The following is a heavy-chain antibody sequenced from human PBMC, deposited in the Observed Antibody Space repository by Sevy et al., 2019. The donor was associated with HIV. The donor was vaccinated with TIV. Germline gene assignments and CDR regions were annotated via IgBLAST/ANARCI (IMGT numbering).Heavy chain of an antibody. J-gene: IGHJ6*02. Sequence: GGSLRLSCAASGFTFSNYWMTWVRQAPGKGLEWVANIKRDGSEKYYVDSVKGRFTISRDNAKNSLYLQMNSLRAEDTALCYCARDCNSASCLWGLDVWGQGTTVTVSS. CDR1: GFTFSNYW. V-gene: IGHV3-7*03. CDR3: ARDCNSASCLWGLDV. CDR2: IKRDGSEK. D-gene: IGHD2-2*01.